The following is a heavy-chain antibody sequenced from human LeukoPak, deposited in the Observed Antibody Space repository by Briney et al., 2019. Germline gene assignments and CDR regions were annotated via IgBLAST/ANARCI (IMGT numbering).Heavy chain of an antibody. CDR1: GFTFSDYY. CDR2: ISSSGSTI. J-gene: IGHJ3*02. V-gene: IGHV3-11*01. CDR3: ARNRTTVPIDAFDI. D-gene: IGHD4-17*01. Sequence: GGSLRLSCAASGFTFSDYYMSWIRQAPGKGLEWVSYISSSGSTIYYADSVKGRFTISRDNAKNSLYLQMDSLRAEDTAVYYCARNRTTVPIDAFDIWGQGTMVTVSS.